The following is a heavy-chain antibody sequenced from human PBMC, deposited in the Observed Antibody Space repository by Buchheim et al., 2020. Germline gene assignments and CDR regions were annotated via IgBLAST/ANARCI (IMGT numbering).Heavy chain of an antibody. Sequence: EVQLVQSGAEVKKPGESLRISCKGSGYSFTSYWISWVRQMPGKGLEWIGRFDPSDSYTNYSPSFQGHVTIPADKSISTAYPQRSSLKASNTAMYYCARLEDYYDSSGIARGDVWGQGTT. J-gene: IGHJ6*02. V-gene: IGHV5-10-1*03. D-gene: IGHD3-22*01. CDR1: GYSFTSYW. CDR3: ARLEDYYDSSGIARGDV. CDR2: FDPSDSYT.